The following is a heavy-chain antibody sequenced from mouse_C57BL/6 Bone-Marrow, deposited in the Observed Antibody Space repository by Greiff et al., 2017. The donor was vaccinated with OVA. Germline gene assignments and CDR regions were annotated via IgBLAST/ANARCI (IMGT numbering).Heavy chain of an antibody. Sequence: EVKLVESGGDLVKPGGSLKLSCAASGFTFSSYGMSWVRQTPDKRLEWVATISSGGSYTYSPDSVKGRFTISRDNAKNTLYLQLSSLKSEDTAMYYCARQGDGYFLFAYWGQGTLVTVSA. CDR2: ISSGGSYT. D-gene: IGHD2-3*01. CDR1: GFTFSSYG. CDR3: ARQGDGYFLFAY. J-gene: IGHJ3*01. V-gene: IGHV5-6*01.